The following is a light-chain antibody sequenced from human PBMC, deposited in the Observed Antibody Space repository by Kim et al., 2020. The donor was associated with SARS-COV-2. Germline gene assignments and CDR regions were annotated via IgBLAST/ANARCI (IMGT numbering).Light chain of an antibody. CDR3: NSRDSNDYVL. Sequence: SSELTQDPAVSVALGQTVRITCQGDSLRSYYATWYQQKPGQAPKVVIYGKDNRPSGVPDRFSGSSSGNTTYLTITGTQAGDEADYYCNSRDSNDYVLFGG. J-gene: IGLJ2*01. CDR1: SLRSYY. V-gene: IGLV3-19*01. CDR2: GKD.